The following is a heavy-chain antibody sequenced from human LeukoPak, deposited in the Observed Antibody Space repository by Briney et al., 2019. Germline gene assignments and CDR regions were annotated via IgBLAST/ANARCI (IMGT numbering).Heavy chain of an antibody. V-gene: IGHV3-21*01. D-gene: IGHD6-19*01. Sequence: GGSLRLSCAASGFSFSNNMNWVRQAPGKGLEWVSSISSSSSYIYYADSVKGRFTISRDNAKNSLYLQMNSLRAEDTAVYYCARDPAVGYIYYYYYMDVWGKGTTVTVSS. CDR1: GFSFSNN. J-gene: IGHJ6*03. CDR3: ARDPAVGYIYYYYYMDV. CDR2: ISSSSSYI.